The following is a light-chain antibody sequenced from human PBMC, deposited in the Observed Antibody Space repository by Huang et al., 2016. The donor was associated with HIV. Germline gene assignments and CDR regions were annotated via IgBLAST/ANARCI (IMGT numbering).Light chain of an antibody. V-gene: IGKV4-1*01. J-gene: IGKJ1*01. Sequence: DIVMTQSPDSLAVSLGERATINCKSSQSVLYRSNNKNYLAWYHQKPGQPPKLLIYCASTRESGVPDRFTGSWSGTDFSLTISSLQAEDVAVYYCQQYDTSPWTFGQGTKVEIK. CDR3: QQYDTSPWT. CDR1: QSVLYRSNNKNY. CDR2: CAS.